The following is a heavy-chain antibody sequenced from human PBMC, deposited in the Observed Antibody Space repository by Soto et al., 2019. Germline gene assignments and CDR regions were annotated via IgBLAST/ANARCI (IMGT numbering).Heavy chain of an antibody. Sequence: QVQLVESGGGLVQPGGSLRLSCAASGFTFSDYYMSWIRQAPGKGLEWVSYISNGDTATYYADSVKGRFTISRDKTKNSLTLQMQIMRAEDTAADFYLCGGVNGYAGSYCGYWGQGTMVTASS. CDR2: ISNGDTAT. V-gene: IGHV3-11*01. J-gene: IGHJ4*02. CDR1: GFTFSDYY. CDR3: LCGGVNGYAGSYCGY. D-gene: IGHD3-16*01.